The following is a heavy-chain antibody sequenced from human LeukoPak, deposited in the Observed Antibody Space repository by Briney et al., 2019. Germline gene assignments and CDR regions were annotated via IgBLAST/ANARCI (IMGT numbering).Heavy chain of an antibody. CDR1: GYFISSGYY. CDR2: IHHSGST. Sequence: PSETLSLTCTVSGYFISSGYYWGWIRQPPGKGLQWIGSIHHSGSTYYNPSLKSRVTISVDTSKNQFSLKLSSVTAADTAVYYCARHASALVGATHPNYYYYYYMDVWGKGTTVTISS. J-gene: IGHJ6*03. V-gene: IGHV4-38-2*02. CDR3: ARHASALVGATHPNYYYYYYMDV. D-gene: IGHD1-26*01.